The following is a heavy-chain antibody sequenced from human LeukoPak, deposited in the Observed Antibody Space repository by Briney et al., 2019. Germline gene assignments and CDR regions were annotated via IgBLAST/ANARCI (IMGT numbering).Heavy chain of an antibody. CDR1: GGTFSSYA. D-gene: IGHD5-12*01. CDR2: IIPIFGTA. CDR3: ARHGYSGYDFLRVASSKSKFDP. J-gene: IGHJ5*02. V-gene: IGHV1-69*06. Sequence: ASVKVSCKASGGTFSSYAISWVRQAPGQGLEWMGGIIPIFGTANYAQKFQGRVTITADKSTSTAYMELSSLRSEDTAVYYCARHGYSGYDFLRVASSKSKFDPWGQGTLVTVSS.